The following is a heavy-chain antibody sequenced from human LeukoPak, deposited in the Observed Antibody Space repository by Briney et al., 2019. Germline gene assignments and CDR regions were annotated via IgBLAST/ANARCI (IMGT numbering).Heavy chain of an antibody. V-gene: IGHV3-66*02. CDR2: IYSSDNT. J-gene: IGHJ4*02. D-gene: IGHD3-16*01. CDR3: AGRRVLDASFDY. Sequence: GGSLRPSCAASGFTVSGNYMSWVRQAPGKGLEWVSVIYSSDNTYYIDSVKGRFTISRDNSKNTLYLQMNSLRAEDTAVYYCAGRRVLDASFDYWGQGTLVTVSS. CDR1: GFTVSGNY.